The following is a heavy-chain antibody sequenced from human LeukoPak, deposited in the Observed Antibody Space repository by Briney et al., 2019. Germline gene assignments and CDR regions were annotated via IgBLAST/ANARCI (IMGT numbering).Heavy chain of an antibody. J-gene: IGHJ4*02. D-gene: IGHD3-9*01. CDR3: ARDLGPYYDILTGLDY. CDR1: GYTFTSYY. CDR2: INPSGGST. Sequence: ASVKVSCKASGYTFTSYYMHWVRQAPGQGLEWMGIINPSGGSTSYAQKFQGRVTMTRDTSTSTVYMVLSSLRSEDTAVYYRARDLGPYYDILTGLDYWGQGTLVTVSS. V-gene: IGHV1-46*01.